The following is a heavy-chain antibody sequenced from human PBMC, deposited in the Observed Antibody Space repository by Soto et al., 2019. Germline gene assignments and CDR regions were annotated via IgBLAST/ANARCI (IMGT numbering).Heavy chain of an antibody. D-gene: IGHD1-7*01. V-gene: IGHV4-34*01. Sequence: SQTLSLTCAVNAGSLSGYYWSWIRQSPGKGLEWIGEINHRGSSDYNPSLKSRVTISIDASKNHVTLELTSVTAADTAVYYCARSDNRNSLYGVDVWGQGTAVTVSS. J-gene: IGHJ6*02. CDR3: ARSDNRNSLYGVDV. CDR1: AGSLSGYY. CDR2: INHRGSS.